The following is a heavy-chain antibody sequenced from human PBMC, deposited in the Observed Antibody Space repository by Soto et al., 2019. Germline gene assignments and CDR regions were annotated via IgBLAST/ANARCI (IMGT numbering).Heavy chain of an antibody. Sequence: QITLKESGPTLVKPTQTLTLTCTFSGFSLSTSGVGVGWIRQPPGKALEWLALIYWDDDKRYSPSLKSRLTRTKDTSQIQVVLTMTNMDPVDTATYYCAHSFWSGGSCYAPGAEYFQQWGQGILVTVSS. CDR2: IYWDDDK. CDR1: GFSLSTSGVG. CDR3: AHSFWSGGSCYAPGAEYFQQ. J-gene: IGHJ1*01. D-gene: IGHD2-15*01. V-gene: IGHV2-5*02.